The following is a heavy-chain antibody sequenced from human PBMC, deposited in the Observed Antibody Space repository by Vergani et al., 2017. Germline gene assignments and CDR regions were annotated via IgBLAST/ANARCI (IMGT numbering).Heavy chain of an antibody. CDR1: GFTFSSYW. V-gene: IGHV3-7*01. Sequence: EVQLVESGGGLVQPGGSLRLSCAASGFTFSSYWMSWVRQAPGKGLEWVANIKQDGSEKYYVDSVKRRFTISRDNAKNSLYLQINSLRAEDTAVYYCARAGNYDSSGYLDFDYWGQGALVTVSS. J-gene: IGHJ4*02. D-gene: IGHD3-22*01. CDR2: IKQDGSEK. CDR3: ARAGNYDSSGYLDFDY.